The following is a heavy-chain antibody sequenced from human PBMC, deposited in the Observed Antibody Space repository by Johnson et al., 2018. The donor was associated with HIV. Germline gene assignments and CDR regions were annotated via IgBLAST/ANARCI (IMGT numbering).Heavy chain of an antibody. J-gene: IGHJ3*02. CDR3: AKGEQLVISRKGHDAFDI. D-gene: IGHD6-6*01. CDR2: ISYDGSNK. CDR1: GFTFSSYP. Sequence: QVQLVESGGGVVQPGRSLRLSCAASGFTFSSYPMHWVSQAPGKGLQWVAVISYDGSNKYFADSVKGRFTIPRDNSKNTLYLQMNSLRVEDTAVYYCAKGEQLVISRKGHDAFDIWGKGTMVTVSS. V-gene: IGHV3-30*04.